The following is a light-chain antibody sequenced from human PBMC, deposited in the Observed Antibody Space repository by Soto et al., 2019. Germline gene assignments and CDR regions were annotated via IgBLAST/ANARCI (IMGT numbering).Light chain of an antibody. CDR2: GAS. Sequence: ENVLMQSPGTLSLSPGERATLSCRASQVTSGYLSWYQQRPGQAPRLLIYGASSRATGIPDRFSGSGSGTDFTLTISRLEPEDFAVYYCQQYSTSPISFGQGTRLEIK. CDR1: QVTSGY. V-gene: IGKV3-20*01. J-gene: IGKJ5*01. CDR3: QQYSTSPIS.